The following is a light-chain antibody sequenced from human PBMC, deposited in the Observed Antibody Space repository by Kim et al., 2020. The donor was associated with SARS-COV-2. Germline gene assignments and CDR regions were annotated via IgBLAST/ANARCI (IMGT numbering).Light chain of an antibody. V-gene: IGLV3-1*01. Sequence: SSELTQPPSVSVSPGQTASITCSGDKLGEKHTSWYQQKPGQAPVLVIYQDKKRPSGIPERFSASNSGNSATLTISETQAMDEADYYCQAWDRGTVIFGGGTQLTVL. CDR2: QDK. J-gene: IGLJ2*01. CDR1: KLGEKH. CDR3: QAWDRGTVI.